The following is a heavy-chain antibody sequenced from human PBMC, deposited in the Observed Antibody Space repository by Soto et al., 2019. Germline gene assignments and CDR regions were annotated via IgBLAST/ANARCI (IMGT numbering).Heavy chain of an antibody. Sequence: SDTLSLTCTVSGGSISSYYWSWIRQPPGKGLEWIGYIYYSGSTNYNPSLKSRVTISVDTSKNQFSLKLSSVTAADTAVYYCARMNYYDTSGYPFDYWGPGTLVTLSS. CDR1: GGSISSYY. J-gene: IGHJ4*02. CDR2: IYYSGST. D-gene: IGHD3-22*01. V-gene: IGHV4-59*01. CDR3: ARMNYYDTSGYPFDY.